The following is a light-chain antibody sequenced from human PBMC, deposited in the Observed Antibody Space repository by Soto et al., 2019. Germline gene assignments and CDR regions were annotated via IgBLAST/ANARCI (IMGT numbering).Light chain of an antibody. V-gene: IGLV1-47*01. CDR3: AAWDDSLSAYVV. CDR2: MNN. J-gene: IGLJ2*01. Sequence: QPVLTQPPSASGTPGQRVTISCSGSSSNIGSNYVYWYQQLPGTAPKLLIYMNNQRPAGVPDRFSGSKSGTSASLAISGLRSEDEADYYCAAWDDSLSAYVVFGGGTKLTVL. CDR1: SSNIGSNY.